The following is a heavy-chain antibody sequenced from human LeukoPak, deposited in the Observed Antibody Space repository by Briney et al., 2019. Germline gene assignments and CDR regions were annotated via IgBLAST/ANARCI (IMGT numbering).Heavy chain of an antibody. D-gene: IGHD3-22*01. CDR3: ASTYYYDRRRTEPFDY. CDR1: GYSISSGYY. CDR2: IYYSGST. J-gene: IGHJ4*02. V-gene: IGHV4-38-2*02. Sequence: SETLSLTCTVSGYSISSGYYWGWIRQPPGKGLEWIGSIYYSGSTYYNPSLKSRVTISVDTSKNQFSLKLSSVTAADTAVYYCASTYYYDRRRTEPFDYWGQGTLVTVSS.